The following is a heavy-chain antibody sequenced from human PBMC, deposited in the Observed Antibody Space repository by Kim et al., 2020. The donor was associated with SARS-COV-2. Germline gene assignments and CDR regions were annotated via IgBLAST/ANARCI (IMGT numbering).Heavy chain of an antibody. CDR3: ARQQLSKFAFDL. J-gene: IGHJ3*01. Sequence: GGSLRLSCAASGVTFGDYAMYWIRQPPGKGLEWVSGISWNSGSIIYGDSMKGRFTISRDKAKNYLYLQMNSLRTEDTALYYCARQQLSKFAFDLWGQGSMVTVSS. D-gene: IGHD1-1*01. CDR2: ISWNSGSI. CDR1: GVTFGDYA. V-gene: IGHV3-9*01.